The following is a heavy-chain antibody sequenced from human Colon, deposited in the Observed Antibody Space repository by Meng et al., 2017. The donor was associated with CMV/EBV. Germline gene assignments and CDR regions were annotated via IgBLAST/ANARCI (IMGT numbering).Heavy chain of an antibody. Sequence: SETLSLTCTVSGGSISSSSYYWGWIRQPPGKGLEWIGSIYYSGSTYYNPSLKSRVTISVDKSKNQFSLHLTSVTAADTAVYYCARKGRYSAASYVDYWGQGILVTVSS. D-gene: IGHD5-12*01. V-gene: IGHV4-39*07. CDR1: GGSISSSSYY. J-gene: IGHJ4*02. CDR3: ARKGRYSAASYVDY. CDR2: IYYSGST.